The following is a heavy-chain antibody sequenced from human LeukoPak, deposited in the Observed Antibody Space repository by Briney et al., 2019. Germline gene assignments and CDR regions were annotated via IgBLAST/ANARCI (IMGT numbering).Heavy chain of an antibody. J-gene: IGHJ5*02. D-gene: IGHD4-17*01. CDR2: INWNGGST. CDR3: ARDPTVTSQGWFDP. V-gene: IGHV3-20*04. CDR1: GFTFDDYG. Sequence: PGGSLRLSCAASGFTFDDYGMSWVRQAPGKGLEWVSGINWNGGSTGYADSVKGRFTISRDNAKNSLYLQMNSLRAEGTALYYCARDPTVTSQGWFDPWGQGTLVTVSS.